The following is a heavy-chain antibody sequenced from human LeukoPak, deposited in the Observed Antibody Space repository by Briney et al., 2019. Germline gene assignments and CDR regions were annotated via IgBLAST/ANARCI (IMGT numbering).Heavy chain of an antibody. Sequence: SETLSVTCTVSGGSISSSSYYWGWIRQPPWKGLEWIGSIYYRGSTYYNPSLKSRVTISVDTSKNQFSLKLSSVTAADTAVYYCARLVATSPRFDYWGQGTLVTVSS. CDR1: GGSISSSSYY. CDR3: ARLVATSPRFDY. D-gene: IGHD5-12*01. V-gene: IGHV4-39*01. CDR2: IYYRGST. J-gene: IGHJ4*02.